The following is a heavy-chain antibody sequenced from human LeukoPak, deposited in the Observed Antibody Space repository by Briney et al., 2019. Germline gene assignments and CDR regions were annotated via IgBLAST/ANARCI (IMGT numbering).Heavy chain of an antibody. CDR3: ARGGERVGATVFDY. CDR1: GGSISSYY. V-gene: IGHV4-59*12. Sequence: SGTLSLTCTVSGGSISSYYWSWIRQPPGKGLEWIGYIYYSGSTNYNPSPKSRVTISVDTSKNQFSLKLSSVTAADTAVYYCARGGERVGATVFDYWGQGTLVTVSS. CDR2: IYYSGST. D-gene: IGHD1-26*01. J-gene: IGHJ4*02.